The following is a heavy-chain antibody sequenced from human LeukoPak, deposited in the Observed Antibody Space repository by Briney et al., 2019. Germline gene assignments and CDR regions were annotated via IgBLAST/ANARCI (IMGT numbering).Heavy chain of an antibody. V-gene: IGHV1-2*02. Sequence: ASVKVSCKASGYTFTGYYMHWVRQAPGQGLEWMGCINPNSGGTKYAQKFQGGVTLTRDTSISTAYMELSRLRSDDTAVYYCARGTSSSSILDIWGQGTMVTVSS. CDR2: INPNSGGT. CDR3: ARGTSSSSILDI. J-gene: IGHJ3*02. CDR1: GYTFTGYY. D-gene: IGHD6-6*01.